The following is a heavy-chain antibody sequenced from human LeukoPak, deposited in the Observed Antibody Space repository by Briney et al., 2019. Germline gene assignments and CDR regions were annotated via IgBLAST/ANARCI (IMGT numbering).Heavy chain of an antibody. V-gene: IGHV2-5*01. J-gene: IGHJ4*02. CDR1: HVSLSTSCMG. Sequence: SGPTPSKPTHTLTLTSTFSHVSLSTSCMGGAWIRQTPGKTLEWHALRYRHDDKLYNPSMKSRLTITMDTSKNQVVITMTNIDPVDTATYYCVHARIYGSGSSGFDYWGQGTLVTVSS. CDR2: RYRHDDK. D-gene: IGHD3-10*01. CDR3: VHARIYGSGSSGFDY.